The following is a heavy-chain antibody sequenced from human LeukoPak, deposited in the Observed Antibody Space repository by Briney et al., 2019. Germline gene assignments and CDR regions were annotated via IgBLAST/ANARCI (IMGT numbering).Heavy chain of an antibody. CDR1: GYSFITYW. V-gene: IGHV5-51*01. CDR3: PKASGAGGFDY. CDR2: IYPGDSDT. Sequence: GESLKISCKVSGYSFITYWIGWVRQMPGKGLEWMGIIYPGDSDTRYSPSFQGQVTISADKSISTAYLQWSSLKASDTAIYYCPKASGAGGFDYWAQGPLSPSPQ. D-gene: IGHD4-23*01. J-gene: IGHJ4*02.